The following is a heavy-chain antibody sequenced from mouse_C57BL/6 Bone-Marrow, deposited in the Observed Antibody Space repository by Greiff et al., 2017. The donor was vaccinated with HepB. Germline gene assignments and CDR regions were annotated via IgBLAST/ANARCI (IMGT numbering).Heavy chain of an antibody. J-gene: IGHJ2*01. CDR3: ARYRRLLDY. CDR1: GFTFTDYY. V-gene: IGHV7-3*01. D-gene: IGHD1-2*01. CDR2: IRNKANGYTT. Sequence: DVMLVESGGGLVQPGGSLSLSCAASGFTFTDYYMSWVRQPPGKALEWLGFIRNKANGYTTEYSASVKGRFTISRDNSQSILYLQMNALRAEDSATYYCARYRRLLDYWGQGTTLTVSS.